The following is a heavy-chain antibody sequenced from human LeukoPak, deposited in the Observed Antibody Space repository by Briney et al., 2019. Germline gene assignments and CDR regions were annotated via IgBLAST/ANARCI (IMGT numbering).Heavy chain of an antibody. J-gene: IGHJ4*02. Sequence: GGSLRLSCAASRFNVNNYWMHWVRQAPGKGLVWVSRINEDGRVTSYAGSVRGRFTISRDGVENALHLQMNSLRAEDTAVYYCVKDFGGNSDYWGQGTLVTVSS. CDR3: VKDFGGNSDY. CDR2: INEDGRVT. CDR1: RFNVNNYW. V-gene: IGHV3-74*01. D-gene: IGHD4-23*01.